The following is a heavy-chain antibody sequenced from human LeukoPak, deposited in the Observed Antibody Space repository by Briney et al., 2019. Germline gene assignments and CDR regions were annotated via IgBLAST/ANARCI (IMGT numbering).Heavy chain of an antibody. CDR1: GFTLSDHY. Sequence: SGGSLRLSCAASGFTLSDHYIDWVRQAPGKGWEWVGRTRNKANSYTTEYAASVKGRFIISRDDSKNSLYLQMKSLKTEDTAVYYCARVLRGSRNGIDVWGQETTVTVSS. D-gene: IGHD6-13*01. CDR2: TRNKANSYTT. V-gene: IGHV3-72*01. J-gene: IGHJ6*02. CDR3: ARVLRGSRNGIDV.